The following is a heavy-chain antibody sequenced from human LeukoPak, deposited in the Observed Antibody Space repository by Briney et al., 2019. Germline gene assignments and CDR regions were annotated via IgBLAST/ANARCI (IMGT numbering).Heavy chain of an antibody. D-gene: IGHD3-22*01. CDR3: ARITRHYYYDSSGYYLGYYYYYYMDV. Sequence: GGSLRLSCAASGFTFSSYAMHWVRQAPGKGLEWVAVISYDGSNKYYADSVKGRFTISRDNAKNSLYLQMNSLRAEDTAVYYCARITRHYYYDSSGYYLGYYYYYYMDVWGKGTTVTVSS. CDR2: ISYDGSNK. J-gene: IGHJ6*03. V-gene: IGHV3-30-3*01. CDR1: GFTFSSYA.